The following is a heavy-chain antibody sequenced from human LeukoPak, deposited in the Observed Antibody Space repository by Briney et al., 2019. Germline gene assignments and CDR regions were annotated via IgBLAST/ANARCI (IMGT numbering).Heavy chain of an antibody. V-gene: IGHV1-46*01. CDR1: GYTFTRYY. J-gene: IGHJ4*02. D-gene: IGHD2-21*01. Sequence: GASVKLSCKASGYTFTRYYMHWVRQAPGQGLEWMGMINPSGGDTTYAQKLQGRVTMTRDTSTSTVYMELSSLRSEGTAVYYCARENGGEDYWGQGTLVTVSS. CDR2: INPSGGDT. CDR3: ARENGGEDY.